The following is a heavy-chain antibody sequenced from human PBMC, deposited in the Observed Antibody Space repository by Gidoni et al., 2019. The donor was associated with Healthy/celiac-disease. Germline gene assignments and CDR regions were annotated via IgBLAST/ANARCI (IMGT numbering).Heavy chain of an antibody. V-gene: IGHV3-30*03. J-gene: IGHJ4*02. CDR3: AGGYRIRGLDY. CDR1: GFTFSSYG. CDR2: ISYDGSNK. Sequence: QVQLVESGGGVVQPGRSLRLSCAASGFTFSSYGMHWVRQAPGKGLKWVAVISYDGSNKYYADSVKGRFTISRDNSKNTLYLQMNSLRAEDTAVYYCAGGYRIRGLDYWGQGTLVTVSS. D-gene: IGHD2-15*01.